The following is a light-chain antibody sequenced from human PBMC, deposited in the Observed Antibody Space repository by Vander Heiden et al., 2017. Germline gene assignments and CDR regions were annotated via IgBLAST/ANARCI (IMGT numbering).Light chain of an antibody. J-gene: IGKJ4*01. CDR2: DAS. CDR1: QNVDTK. CDR3: QQYKKWPPHT. V-gene: IGKV3-15*01. Sequence: IVLTQSPASLYVSPGERATLSCRASQNVDTKLAWYQQTPGQAPRHLMYDASTRASGIPDRFSGSGSGTEFTLTISSLQSADFAVYYCQQYKKWPPHTFGGGTKVEIK.